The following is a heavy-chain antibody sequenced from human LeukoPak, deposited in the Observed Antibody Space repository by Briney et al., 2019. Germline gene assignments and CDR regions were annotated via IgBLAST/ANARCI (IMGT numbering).Heavy chain of an antibody. D-gene: IGHD3-22*01. V-gene: IGHV3-7*05. CDR3: VRERTNYYDSSGYY. Sequence: GGSLRLSCAASGFTFSSYWMSWVRQAPGKGLEWVANIKQDGSEKYYVDSVKGRFTISRDNAKNSLYLEMNSLRAEDTAVYYCVRERTNYYDSSGYYWGQGTLVTISS. CDR1: GFTFSSYW. CDR2: IKQDGSEK. J-gene: IGHJ4*02.